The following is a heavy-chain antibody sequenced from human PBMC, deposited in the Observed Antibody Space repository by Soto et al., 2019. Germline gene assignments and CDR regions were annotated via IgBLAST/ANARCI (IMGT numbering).Heavy chain of an antibody. CDR2: ISAYNGNT. Sequence: ASVKVSCKASGYTFTSYCISWVRQAPGQGLEWMGWISAYNGNTNYAQKLQGRVTMTTDTSTSIAYMELRSLGSDDTAVYYCARDRVRRIQLWLSGYFDYWGQGTLVTVSS. D-gene: IGHD5-18*01. CDR1: GYTFTSYC. CDR3: ARDRVRRIQLWLSGYFDY. V-gene: IGHV1-18*01. J-gene: IGHJ4*02.